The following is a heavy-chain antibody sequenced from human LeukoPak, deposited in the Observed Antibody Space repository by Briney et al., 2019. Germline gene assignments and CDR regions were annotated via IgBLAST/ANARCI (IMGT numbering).Heavy chain of an antibody. J-gene: IGHJ4*02. V-gene: IGHV3-23*01. CDR1: GFTFSIYG. CDR3: ATGCVGSPNCQTTGYDH. CDR2: ISDSGRNT. D-gene: IGHD2-2*01. Sequence: GGSLRLSCAASGFTFSIYGMNWVRQAPGKGLEWVSCISDSGRNTYYSDSVKGRFTISRDNSESTVYLQMNSLTAEDTAQYYCATGCVGSPNCQTTGYDHWGQGTLVTVSS.